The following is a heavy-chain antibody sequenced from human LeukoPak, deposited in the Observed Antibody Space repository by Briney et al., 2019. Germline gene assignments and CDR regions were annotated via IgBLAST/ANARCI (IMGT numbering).Heavy chain of an antibody. D-gene: IGHD1-1*01. CDR2: IYYSGST. V-gene: IGHV4-59*01. J-gene: IGHJ5*02. CDR1: GGSISSYY. Sequence: SETLSLTCTVSGGSISSYYWSWIRQPPVKELEWIGYIYYSGSTNYNPSLKSRVTISVDTSKNQFSLKLSSVTAADTAVYYCARVRKRRSIWFDPWGQGTLVTVSS. CDR3: ARVRKRRSIWFDP.